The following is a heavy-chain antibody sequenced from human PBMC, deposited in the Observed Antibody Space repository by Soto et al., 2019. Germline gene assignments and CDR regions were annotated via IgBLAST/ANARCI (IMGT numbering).Heavy chain of an antibody. J-gene: IGHJ5*02. V-gene: IGHV1-24*01. CDR2: FDPEDGET. D-gene: IGHD1-26*01. CDR3: ATDFYTEWELIP. Sequence: VASVKVSCKVSGYTLTELSMHWVRQAPGKGLEWMGGFDPEDGETIYAQKFQGRVTMTEDTSTDTAYMELSSLRSEDTAVYYCATDFYTEWELIPWGQGTLVTAP. CDR1: GYTLTELS.